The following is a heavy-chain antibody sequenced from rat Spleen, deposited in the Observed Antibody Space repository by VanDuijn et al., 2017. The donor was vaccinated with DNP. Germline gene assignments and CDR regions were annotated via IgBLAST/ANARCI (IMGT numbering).Heavy chain of an antibody. CDR2: IRYTGNT. CDR3: ASCFFDGYFAMDA. CDR1: GYSITSYY. V-gene: IGHV3-1*01. J-gene: IGHJ4*01. D-gene: IGHD1-12*03. Sequence: EVQLQESGPGLVKPSQSLSLSCSVTGYSITSYYWGWIRKFPGHKMEWSGHIRYTGNTNHNPSLKSRVSISRDTSKNQFFLQLNSVTSEDTATYFCASCFFDGYFAMDAWGQGTSVTVSS.